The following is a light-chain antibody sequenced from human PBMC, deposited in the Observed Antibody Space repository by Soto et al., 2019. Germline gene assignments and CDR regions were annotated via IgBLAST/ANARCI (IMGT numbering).Light chain of an antibody. V-gene: IGKV3-15*01. CDR2: GAS. J-gene: IGKJ1*01. CDR1: QSVTSN. Sequence: EIVMTQSPATLSVSPGDRATLSCRASQSVTSNLAWYQQKPGQAPRLLIYGASTRATGIPARFSGSGSGTEFTLTISSLQSEDFAVYYCQQYAKAPLTFGQGTKVDIK. CDR3: QQYAKAPLT.